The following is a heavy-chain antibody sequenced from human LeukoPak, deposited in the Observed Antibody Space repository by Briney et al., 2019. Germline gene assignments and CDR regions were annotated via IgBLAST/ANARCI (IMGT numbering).Heavy chain of an antibody. CDR3: ATAGGLYSSSWYYFDY. J-gene: IGHJ4*02. D-gene: IGHD6-13*01. CDR1: GFTFDDYA. Sequence: PGGSLRLSCAASGFTFDDYAMHWVRQAPGKGLEWVSGISWNSGSIGYADSVKGRFTISRDNAKNSLYLQMNSLRAEDTAVYYCATAGGLYSSSWYYFDYWGQGTLVTVSS. CDR2: ISWNSGSI. V-gene: IGHV3-9*01.